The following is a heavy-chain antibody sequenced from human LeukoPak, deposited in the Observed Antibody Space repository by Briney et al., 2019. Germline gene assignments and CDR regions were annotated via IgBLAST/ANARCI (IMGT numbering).Heavy chain of an antibody. V-gene: IGHV2-70*11. CDR2: IDWDDDK. CDR1: GFSLSTSGMC. CDR3: ARTITGTPGKWFDP. J-gene: IGHJ5*02. D-gene: IGHD1-20*01. Sequence: SGPALVKPTQTLTLTCTFSGFSLSTSGMCVSWIRQPPGKALEWLARIDWDDDKYYSTSLKTRLTISKDTSKNQVVLTMTNTDPVDTATYYCARTITGTPGKWFDPWGQGTLVTVSS.